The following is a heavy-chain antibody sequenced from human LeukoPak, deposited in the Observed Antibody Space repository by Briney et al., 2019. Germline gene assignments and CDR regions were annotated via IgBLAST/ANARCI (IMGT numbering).Heavy chain of an antibody. D-gene: IGHD3-22*01. CDR3: ARSHSSGYSHFEY. J-gene: IGHJ4*02. CDR1: GFTFSSYA. Sequence: GGSLRLSCAASGFTFSSYAMSWVRQAPGKGLEWVSAITGSGGSTYYADSVKGRFTISRDNSKNTLYLQMNSLRAEDTAVYYCARSHSSGYSHFEYWGQGTLVTVSS. CDR2: ITGSGGST. V-gene: IGHV3-23*01.